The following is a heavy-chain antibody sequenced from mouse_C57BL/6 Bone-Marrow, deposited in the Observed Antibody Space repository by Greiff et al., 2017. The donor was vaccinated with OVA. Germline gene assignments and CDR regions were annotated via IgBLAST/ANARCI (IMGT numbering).Heavy chain of an antibody. V-gene: IGHV1-19*01. Sequence: VQLKQSGPVLVKPGASVKMSCKASGYTFTDYYMNWVKQSHGKSLEWIGVINPYNGGTSYNQKFKGKATLTVDKSSSTAYMELNSLTSEDSAVYYCARGGSSPAWFAYWGQGTLVTVSA. CDR3: ARGGSSPAWFAY. J-gene: IGHJ3*01. D-gene: IGHD1-1*01. CDR1: GYTFTDYY. CDR2: INPYNGGT.